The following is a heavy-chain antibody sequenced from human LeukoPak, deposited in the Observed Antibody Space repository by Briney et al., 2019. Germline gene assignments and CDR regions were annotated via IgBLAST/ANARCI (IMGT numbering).Heavy chain of an antibody. J-gene: IGHJ5*02. Sequence: ASVKVSCKASGGTFSSYAISWVRQAPGQGLEWMGGIIPIFGTANYAQKFQGRVTITADESTSTAYMELSSLRSEDTAVYYCARARGSSSWFQKTLDRFDPWGQGTLVTVSS. D-gene: IGHD6-13*01. V-gene: IGHV1-69*13. CDR2: IIPIFGTA. CDR3: ARARGSSSWFQKTLDRFDP. CDR1: GGTFSSYA.